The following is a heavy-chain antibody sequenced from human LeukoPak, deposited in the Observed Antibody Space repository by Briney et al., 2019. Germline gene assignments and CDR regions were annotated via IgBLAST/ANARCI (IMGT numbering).Heavy chain of an antibody. CDR3: ARGEYYFDY. V-gene: IGHV4-59*01. CDR1: GVSISSYY. CDR2: IYYSGST. Sequence: SETLSLTCTVSGVSISSYYWSWIRQPPGKGLEWIGYIYYSGSTNYNPSLKSRVTISVDTSKNQFSLKLSSVTAADTAVYYCARGEYYFDYWGQGTLVTVSS. D-gene: IGHD2/OR15-2a*01. J-gene: IGHJ4*02.